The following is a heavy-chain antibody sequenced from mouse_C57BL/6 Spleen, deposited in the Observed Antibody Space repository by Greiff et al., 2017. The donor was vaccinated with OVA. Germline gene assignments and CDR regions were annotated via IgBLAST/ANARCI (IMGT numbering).Heavy chain of an antibody. J-gene: IGHJ3*01. V-gene: IGHV1-69*01. CDR2: IDPSDSYT. D-gene: IGHD2-2*01. CDR1: GYTFTSYW. CDR3: ARFGYDGEAWFAY. Sequence: VQLQQPGAELVMPGASVKLSCKASGYTFTSYWMHWVKQRPGQGLEWIGEIDPSDSYTNYNQKFKGKSTLTVDKSSSTAYMQLSSLTSEDSAVDYCARFGYDGEAWFAYWGQGTLVTVSA.